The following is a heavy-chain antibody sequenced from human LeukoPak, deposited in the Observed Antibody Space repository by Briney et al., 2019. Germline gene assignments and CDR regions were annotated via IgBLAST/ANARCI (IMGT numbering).Heavy chain of an antibody. CDR1: GFTFSSYG. Sequence: GRSLRLSCAASGFTFSSYGMHWVRQAPGKGLEWVAVISYEGSYKYYADSVKGRFTISRDNSKNTLYLQMNSLRAEDTAVYYCAKDGRALQLDYWGQGTLVTVSS. J-gene: IGHJ4*02. D-gene: IGHD6-6*01. V-gene: IGHV3-30*18. CDR2: ISYEGSYK. CDR3: AKDGRALQLDY.